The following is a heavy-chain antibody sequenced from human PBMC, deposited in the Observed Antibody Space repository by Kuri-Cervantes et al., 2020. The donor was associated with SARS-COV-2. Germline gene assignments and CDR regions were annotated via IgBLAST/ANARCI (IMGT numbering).Heavy chain of an antibody. CDR2: IKSKTDGGTT. V-gene: IGHV3-15*01. Sequence: GESLKISCAASGFTFSSYSMNWVRQAPGKGLEWVGRIKSKTDGGTTDYAAPVKGRFTISRDDSKNTLYLQMNSLKTEDTAVYYCTTDPESYYYDSSGYYYDAFDIWGQGTMVTVSS. CDR3: TTDPESYYYDSSGYYYDAFDI. J-gene: IGHJ3*02. D-gene: IGHD3-22*01. CDR1: GFTFSSYS.